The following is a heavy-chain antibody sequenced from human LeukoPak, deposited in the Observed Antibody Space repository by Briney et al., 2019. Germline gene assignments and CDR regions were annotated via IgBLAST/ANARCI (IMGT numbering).Heavy chain of an antibody. CDR3: ARMVAAGYLGWFDP. V-gene: IGHV5-51*01. CDR1: GYRFTCYW. Sequence: GESLKISCKGSGYRFTCYWIGWVRQMPGKGLEGMGIIYPGDSDTRYSPSFQGQVTISADKYISTAYLQWSSLKASDTALYYCARMVAAGYLGWFDPWGQGTLVTVSS. J-gene: IGHJ5*02. D-gene: IGHD6-13*01. CDR2: IYPGDSDT.